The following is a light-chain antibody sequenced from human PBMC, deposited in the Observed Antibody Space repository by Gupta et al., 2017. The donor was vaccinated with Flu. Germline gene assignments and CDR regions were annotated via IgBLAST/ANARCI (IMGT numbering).Light chain of an antibody. Sequence: QSALTQPASVSGSPGQSITISCTGTSSDIGAYNYVSWYQQYPGKVPKLLIYEVSYRPSGISDRFSGSKSCNTASLTISGLQADDEADYYCSSYTGSVTVFGGGTKVTVL. V-gene: IGLV2-14*01. CDR2: EVS. CDR1: SSDIGAYNY. J-gene: IGLJ2*01. CDR3: SSYTGSVTV.